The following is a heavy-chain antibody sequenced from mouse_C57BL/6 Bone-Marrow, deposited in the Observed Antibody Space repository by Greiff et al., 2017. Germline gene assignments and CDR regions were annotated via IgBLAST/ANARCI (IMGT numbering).Heavy chain of an antibody. CDR3: ARVVAYYYAMDY. V-gene: IGHV1-63*01. CDR1: GYTFTNYW. D-gene: IGHD1-1*01. Sequence: QVQLQQSGAELVRPGTSVKMSCKASGYTFTNYWIGWAKQRPGHGLEWIGDIYPGGGSTNYNEKFKGKATLTADKSSSTAYMQFSSLTSEDSAIYYCARVVAYYYAMDYWGQGTSVTVSS. CDR2: IYPGGGST. J-gene: IGHJ4*01.